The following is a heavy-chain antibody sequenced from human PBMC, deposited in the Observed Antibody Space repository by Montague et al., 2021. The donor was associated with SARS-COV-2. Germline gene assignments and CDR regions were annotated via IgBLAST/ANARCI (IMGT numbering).Heavy chain of an antibody. V-gene: IGHV4-4*02. J-gene: IGHJ5*02. Sequence: SETLSLTCTVSGASITSSNWWNWVRQPPGKGLEWIGQIYHSGSTSYNPSLKSRLTLSLDKSKNQSSLNLSSVTAADTAVYYCARQIQQVVLSPAKLTNWFDPWGLGTLVTVAS. D-gene: IGHD2-15*01. CDR2: IYHSGST. CDR1: GASITSSNW. CDR3: ARQIQQVVLSPAKLTNWFDP.